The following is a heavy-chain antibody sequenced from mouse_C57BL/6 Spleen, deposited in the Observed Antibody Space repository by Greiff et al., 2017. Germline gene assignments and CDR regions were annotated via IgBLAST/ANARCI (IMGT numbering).Heavy chain of an antibody. Sequence: EVQLQQSVAELVRPGASVKLSCTASGFNIKNTYMHWVKQRPEQGLEWIGRIDPANGNTKYAPKFPGKATITADTSSNTAYLQLSSLTSEDTAIYYCARAPYYYGSSYGDYFDYWGQGTTLTVSS. CDR3: ARAPYYYGSSYGDYFDY. D-gene: IGHD1-1*01. CDR1: GFNIKNTY. CDR2: IDPANGNT. J-gene: IGHJ2*01. V-gene: IGHV14-3*01.